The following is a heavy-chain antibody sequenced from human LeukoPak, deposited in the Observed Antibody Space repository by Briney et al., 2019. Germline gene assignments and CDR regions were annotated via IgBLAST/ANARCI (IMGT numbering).Heavy chain of an antibody. D-gene: IGHD4-23*01. CDR3: ARHTTVVPPHYFDY. CDR1: GVSISSYY. J-gene: IGHJ4*02. Sequence: PSETLSLTCTVSGVSISSYYWSWFRQPPGKGLEWIGYVFYSGSTNYNPSLKSRVTMSLGTSKNQISLKLSSVTAADTAMYYCARHTTVVPPHYFDYWGQGTLVTVSS. CDR2: VFYSGST. V-gene: IGHV4-59*08.